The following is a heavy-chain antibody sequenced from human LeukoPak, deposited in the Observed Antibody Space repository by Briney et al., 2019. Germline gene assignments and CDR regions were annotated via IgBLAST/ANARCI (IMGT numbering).Heavy chain of an antibody. V-gene: IGHV4-59*01. CDR1: GGPISGYH. D-gene: IGHD1-26*01. CDR2: IFYTGNA. CDR3: ARVSGSWVDY. Sequence: SETLSLTCTVTGGPISGYHWNWIRQSPGKGLEWIANIFYTGNADYNPSLKSRVTISVDTSKNQFSLKLSSVTAADTAVYYCARVSGSWVDYWGQGTLVTVSS. J-gene: IGHJ4*02.